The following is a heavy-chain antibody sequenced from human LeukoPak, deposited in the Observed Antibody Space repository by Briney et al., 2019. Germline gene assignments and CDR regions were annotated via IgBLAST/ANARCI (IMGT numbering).Heavy chain of an antibody. CDR3: ARHSPRGYFDY. CDR2: IYYSGST. J-gene: IGHJ4*02. V-gene: IGHV4-59*08. CDR1: GGSISSYY. Sequence: SETLSLTCTVSGGSISSYYWSWLRQPPGKGLDGMGYIYYSGSTNYNPSLKSRVTISVDTSKNQFSLKLSSVTAADTAVYYCARHSPRGYFDYWGQGTLVTVSS.